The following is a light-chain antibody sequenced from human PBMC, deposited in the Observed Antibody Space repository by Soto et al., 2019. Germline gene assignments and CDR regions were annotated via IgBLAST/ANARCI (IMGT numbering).Light chain of an antibody. Sequence: DIQLTQSPSFLSASVGDRVTITCRASQGISSYLAWYQQKPGKAPKLLIYAASTLQSGVPSRFSGSGSGTEFTLTISSLQPEDFATYYRQQLNSYPATVGGGTKVEIK. V-gene: IGKV1-9*01. CDR1: QGISSY. CDR2: AAS. CDR3: QQLNSYPAT. J-gene: IGKJ4*01.